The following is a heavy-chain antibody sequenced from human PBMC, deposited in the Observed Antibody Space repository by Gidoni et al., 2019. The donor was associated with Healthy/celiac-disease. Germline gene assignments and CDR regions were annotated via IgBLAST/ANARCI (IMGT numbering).Heavy chain of an antibody. CDR1: TSTSYY. CDR3: AREGLQAGFGSWFDP. J-gene: IGHJ5*02. CDR2: INPSGGST. V-gene: IGHV1-46*01. D-gene: IGHD3-16*01. Sequence: TSTSYYMHWVRQAPGQGLEWMGIINPSGGSTSYAQKFQGRVTMTRDTSTSTVYMELSSLRSEDTAVYYCAREGLQAGFGSWFDPWGQGTLVTVSS.